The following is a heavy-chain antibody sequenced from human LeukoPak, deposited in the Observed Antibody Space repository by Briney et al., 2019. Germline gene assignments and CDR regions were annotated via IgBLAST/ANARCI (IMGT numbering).Heavy chain of an antibody. J-gene: IGHJ4*02. CDR3: AKQNTYYYGSGSTADY. D-gene: IGHD3-10*01. V-gene: IGHV3-23*01. CDR1: GFTFSSYG. CDR2: ITGSGGST. Sequence: PGGSLRLSCAVSGFTFSSYGMSWVRQAPGKGLEWVAAITGSGGSTYYADSVKGRFTISRDNSKNSLYLQMNSLRAEDTAVYHCAKQNTYYYGSGSTADYWGQGTLVTVST.